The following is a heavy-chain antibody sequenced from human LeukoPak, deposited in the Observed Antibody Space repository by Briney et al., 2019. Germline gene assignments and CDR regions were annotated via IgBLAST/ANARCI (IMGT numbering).Heavy chain of an antibody. CDR3: ARDPGGTLDY. J-gene: IGHJ4*02. CDR2: ISSSSSYI. Sequence: PGGSLRLSCAASGFTFSSYSMNWVRQAPGKGLEWVSSISSSSSYIYYADSVKGRFIISRDNAKNSLYLQMNSLRAEDTAVYYCARDPGGTLDYWGQGTLVTVSS. D-gene: IGHD2-15*01. CDR1: GFTFSSYS. V-gene: IGHV3-21*01.